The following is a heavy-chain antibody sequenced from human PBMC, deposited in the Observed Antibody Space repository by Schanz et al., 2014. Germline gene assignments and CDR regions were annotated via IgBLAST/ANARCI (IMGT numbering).Heavy chain of an antibody. D-gene: IGHD6-13*01. J-gene: IGHJ4*01. Sequence: EGQLLESGGGLIQPGGSLRLSCAASGFTFSSYAMSWVRQAPGKGLEWVSTISASGGSTYYADSVKGRFTISRDNSKNILYLQMNSLRAEDTAVYYCAREQIMAAAGLGDYWGHGTLVTVSS. CDR1: GFTFSSYA. CDR3: AREQIMAAAGLGDY. V-gene: IGHV3-23*01. CDR2: ISASGGST.